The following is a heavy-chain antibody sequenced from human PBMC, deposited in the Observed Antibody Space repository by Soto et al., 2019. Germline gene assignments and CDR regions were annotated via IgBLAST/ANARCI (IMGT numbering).Heavy chain of an antibody. V-gene: IGHV3-21*01. D-gene: IGHD3-22*01. J-gene: IGHJ6*02. CDR1: GFTFSTYS. CDR3: ARYDSSGYYWPYYYYGMDL. CDR2: ISSSGSYI. Sequence: EVQLVESGGGLVKPGGSLRLSCAASGFTFSTYSMNWVRQAPGKGLEWVSSISSSGSYIYYADSVKGRFTISRDNAKNSQYLQMNSLRAEDTAVYYCARYDSSGYYWPYYYYGMDLWGQGTTGTVSS.